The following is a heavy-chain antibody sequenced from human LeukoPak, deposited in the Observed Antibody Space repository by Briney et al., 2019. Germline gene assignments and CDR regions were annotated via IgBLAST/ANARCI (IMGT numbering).Heavy chain of an antibody. J-gene: IGHJ3*02. CDR3: AKDLGWGAFDI. CDR2: ISWNSGCI. V-gene: IGHV3-9*01. D-gene: IGHD6-19*01. Sequence: GGSLRLSCAASGFTFDDYAMHWVRQAPGKGLEWVSGISWNSGCIGYADSVKGRFTISRDNAKNSLYLQMNSLRAEDTALYYCAKDLGWGAFDIWGQGTMVTVSS. CDR1: GFTFDDYA.